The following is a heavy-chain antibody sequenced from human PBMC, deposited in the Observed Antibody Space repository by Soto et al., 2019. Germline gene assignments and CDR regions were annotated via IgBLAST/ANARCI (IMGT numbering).Heavy chain of an antibody. CDR3: ARQRTTVVTQAYFDH. V-gene: IGHV4-39*01. Sequence: LSLTCIVSGESISSSSYYWGWIRQPPGKGLEWIGSIYYSGRTYYNPSFKSRVTISIDTSKNQFSLKLGSVTATDTAVYYCARQRTTVVTQAYFDHWGQGALVTVSS. CDR2: IYYSGRT. J-gene: IGHJ4*02. D-gene: IGHD2-21*02. CDR1: GESISSSSYY.